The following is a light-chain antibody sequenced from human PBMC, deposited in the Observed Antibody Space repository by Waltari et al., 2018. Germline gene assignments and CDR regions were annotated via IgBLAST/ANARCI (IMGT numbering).Light chain of an antibody. Sequence: QAVLTQPPSASGTPGQTVTIACSGGDPNTVTNTLNWYQQFPGTAPKLVIHSHNQRPSGVPDRFSGSKFGTSASLAISGLQSEDEADYYCAAWDDSLKRPVFGGGTKLTVL. CDR3: AAWDDSLKRPV. CDR1: DPNTVTNT. V-gene: IGLV1-44*01. J-gene: IGLJ2*01. CDR2: SHN.